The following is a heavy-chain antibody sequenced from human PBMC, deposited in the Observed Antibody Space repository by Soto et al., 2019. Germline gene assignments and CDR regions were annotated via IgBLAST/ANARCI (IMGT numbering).Heavy chain of an antibody. D-gene: IGHD2-21*02. CDR2: IYYSGIT. J-gene: IGHJ6*02. CDR3: ARGGSCGGDCYPYYYYGMDV. CDR1: GGSISSGDYY. V-gene: IGHV4-30-4*01. Sequence: SETLSLTCTVSGGSISSGDYYWSWIRHPPGKGLEWIGYIYYSGITYYNPSLKSRVTISVDTSKNQFSLKLSSVTAADTAVYYCARGGSCGGDCYPYYYYGMDVWGQGTTVTVSS.